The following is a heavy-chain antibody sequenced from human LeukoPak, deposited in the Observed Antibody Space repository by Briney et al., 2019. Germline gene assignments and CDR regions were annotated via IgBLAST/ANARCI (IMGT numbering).Heavy chain of an antibody. D-gene: IGHD3-22*01. J-gene: IGHJ5*02. Sequence: ASVKVSCKASGYTFTSYDINWVRQATGQGLEWMGWMNPNSGNTGYAQKFQGRVTMTRNTSISTAYMELSSLRPEDTAVYYCALLYYDSSGYVVPWGQGTLVTVSS. CDR2: MNPNSGNT. CDR3: ALLYYDSSGYVVP. V-gene: IGHV1-8*01. CDR1: GYTFTSYD.